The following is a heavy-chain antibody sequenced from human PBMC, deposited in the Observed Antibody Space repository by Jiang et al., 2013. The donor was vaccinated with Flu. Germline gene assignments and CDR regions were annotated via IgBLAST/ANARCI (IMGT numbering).Heavy chain of an antibody. V-gene: IGHV1-69*01. CDR1: GGTFSSYA. Sequence: SGAEVKKPGSSVKVSCKASGGTFSSYAISWVRQAPGQGLEWMGGIIPIFGTANYAQKFQGRVTITADESTSTAYMELSSLRSEDTAVYYCARGGTAMVFSRYYYGMDVWGQGTTVTVSS. CDR3: ARGGTAMVFSRYYYGMDV. J-gene: IGHJ6*02. D-gene: IGHD5-18*01. CDR2: IIPIFGTA.